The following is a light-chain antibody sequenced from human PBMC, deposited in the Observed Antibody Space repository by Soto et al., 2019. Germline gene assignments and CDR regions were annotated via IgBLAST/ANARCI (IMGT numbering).Light chain of an antibody. CDR1: QSITTY. CDR3: QQSFSYPPT. CDR2: AAS. Sequence: DIQMTQSPSSLSASVGDRVTITCRASQSITTYLNWYRQKPGKAPKLLIYAASSLQSGVPSRFSGSGSGTDFTLTISSLQPEDFVTYYCQQSFSYPPTFGGGTKVDIK. J-gene: IGKJ4*01. V-gene: IGKV1-39*01.